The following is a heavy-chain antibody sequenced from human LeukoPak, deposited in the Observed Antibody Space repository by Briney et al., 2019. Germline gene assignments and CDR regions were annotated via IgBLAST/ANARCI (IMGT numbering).Heavy chain of an antibody. V-gene: IGHV4-59*01. CDR3: VRAVGLVQYAFDI. Sequence: PSETLSLTCTVSGGSISSYYWNWIRQPPGKGLEWIGYIYYSGGTDYNPSLKSRVTISVDTSRNQFSLKLSSVTAADTAMYYCVRAVGLVQYAFDIWGQGTMVTVSS. D-gene: IGHD6-19*01. CDR2: IYYSGGT. CDR1: GGSISSYY. J-gene: IGHJ3*02.